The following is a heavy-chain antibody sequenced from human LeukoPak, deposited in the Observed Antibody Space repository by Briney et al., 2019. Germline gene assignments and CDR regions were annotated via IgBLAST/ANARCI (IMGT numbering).Heavy chain of an antibody. V-gene: IGHV3-73*01. CDR3: SRLYPGEQLVGDDY. CDR2: IRSKANGYAT. CDR1: GFTFSGSA. J-gene: IGHJ4*02. D-gene: IGHD6-6*01. Sequence: GGSLRLSCAASGFTFSGSAMHWVRQASGKGLEWVGRIRSKANGYATAYAASVKGRFTISRDDSKNTAYLQMNSLKTDDTAVYYCSRLYPGEQLVGDDYRGQGTLVTVSS.